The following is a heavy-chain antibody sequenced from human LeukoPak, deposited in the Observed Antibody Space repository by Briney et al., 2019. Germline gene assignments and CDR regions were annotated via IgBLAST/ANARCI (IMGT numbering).Heavy chain of an antibody. V-gene: IGHV4-34*01. Sequence: SETLSLTCAVYGGSFSGYYWSWIRQPPGKGLEWIGEINHSGSTNYNPSLKSRVKSRVTKSLDTSKNQFSLKLSSVTAADTAVFYCARVSRMVSNTWYFDLWGRGTLVTVSS. J-gene: IGHJ2*01. CDR2: INHSGST. CDR3: ARVSRMVSNTWYFDL. CDR1: GGSFSGYY. D-gene: IGHD2-8*01.